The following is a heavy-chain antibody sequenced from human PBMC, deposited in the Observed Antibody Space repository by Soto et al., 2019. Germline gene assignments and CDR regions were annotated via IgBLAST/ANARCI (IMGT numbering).Heavy chain of an antibody. J-gene: IGHJ4*02. CDR1: GFTFDDYA. Sequence: EVQLVESGGGLVQPGRSLRLSCAASGFTFDDYAMHWVRQAPGKGLAWVSGISWNSGSIGYADSVKGRFTISRDNAKNSLYLQMNSLRAEDTALYYCAKDLIAVAGTGFDYWGQGTLVTVSS. D-gene: IGHD6-19*01. CDR2: ISWNSGSI. CDR3: AKDLIAVAGTGFDY. V-gene: IGHV3-9*01.